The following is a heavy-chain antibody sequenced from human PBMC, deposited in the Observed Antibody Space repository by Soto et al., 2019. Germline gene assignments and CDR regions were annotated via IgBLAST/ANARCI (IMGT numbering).Heavy chain of an antibody. J-gene: IGHJ5*02. V-gene: IGHV2-5*02. CDR2: IYWDDDK. D-gene: IGHD5-18*01. Sequence: QITLKESGPTLVKPTQTLTLTCTFSGFSLSTSGVGVGWIRQPPGKALEWLALIYWDDDKRYSPSLKSRLTIPKDTSKTQVVLTMANMDPVDTATYYCAHRRGYSYDGMANWFDPWGQGTLVTVSS. CDR1: GFSLSTSGVG. CDR3: AHRRGYSYDGMANWFDP.